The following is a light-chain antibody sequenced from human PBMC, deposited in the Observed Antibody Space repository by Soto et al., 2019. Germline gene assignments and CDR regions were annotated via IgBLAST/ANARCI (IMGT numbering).Light chain of an antibody. Sequence: EIVMTQSPATLSVSPGERATLSCRASQSVSSNLAWYQQKPGQAPRLLIYGASTRATRIPARFSGSGSGTEFTLTNSSLQSEDFAVYYCQQYNNWLPYTFGQGTKLEIK. V-gene: IGKV3-15*01. CDR3: QQYNNWLPYT. CDR1: QSVSSN. CDR2: GAS. J-gene: IGKJ2*01.